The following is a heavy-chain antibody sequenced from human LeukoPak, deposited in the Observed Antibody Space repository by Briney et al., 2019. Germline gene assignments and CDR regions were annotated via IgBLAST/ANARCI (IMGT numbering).Heavy chain of an antibody. CDR1: GYTFTGYY. J-gene: IGHJ5*02. CDR3: ARERWRQWLVRYNWFDP. D-gene: IGHD6-19*01. V-gene: IGHV1-8*02. CDR2: INPNSGNT. Sequence: ASVKVSCKASGYTFTGYYMHWVRQAPGQGLEWMGWINPNSGNTGYAQKFQGRVTMTRNTSISTAYMELSSLRSEDTAVYYCARERWRQWLVRYNWFDPWGQGTLVTVSS.